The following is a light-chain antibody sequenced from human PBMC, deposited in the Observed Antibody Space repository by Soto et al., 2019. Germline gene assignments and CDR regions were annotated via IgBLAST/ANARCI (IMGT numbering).Light chain of an antibody. CDR1: QPVLYIPNYKNY. J-gene: IGKJ1*01. V-gene: IGKV4-1*01. Sequence: DIVLSQTADFLAVSLGERATISCXSSQPVLYIPNYKNYLDGYQHKPGQTPKXXXDSXSIRESGGPDRLSGSGSGTDFTLTISSLQSEDVAVYYCQQYYTNSWSFGQGTKVDIK. CDR2: SXS. CDR3: QQYYTNSWS.